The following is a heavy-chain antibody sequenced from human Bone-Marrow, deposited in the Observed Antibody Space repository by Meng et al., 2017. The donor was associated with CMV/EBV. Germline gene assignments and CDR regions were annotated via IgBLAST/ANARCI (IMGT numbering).Heavy chain of an antibody. CDR3: ARVSFGGFDH. CDR1: GGSISDYY. CDR2: IFYTGST. Sequence: SETLSLTCTVSGGSISDYYWTWIRQPPGKGLEWIGYIFYTGSTNYNPSLKSRVTISVDTSKNQFSLKLNSVTAADTAVYYCARVSFGGFDHWGQGMLVNVDS. V-gene: IGHV4-59*01. J-gene: IGHJ4*02. D-gene: IGHD3-16*01.